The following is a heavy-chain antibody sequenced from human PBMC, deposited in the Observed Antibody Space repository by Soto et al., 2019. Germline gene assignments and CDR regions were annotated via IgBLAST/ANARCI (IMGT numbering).Heavy chain of an antibody. CDR3: ARGAYGDYAY. Sequence: QVQLQESGPGLVKPSQTLSLTCTVSGGSISSGGYYWSWIRQHPGKGLEWIGYIYYTGTTDYNTSLKSRVTISKDTSETQFSLKLTSVTAADTAVYYCARGAYGDYAYWGQGTLVTVSS. CDR2: IYYTGTT. D-gene: IGHD4-17*01. CDR1: GGSISSGGYY. V-gene: IGHV4-31*03. J-gene: IGHJ4*02.